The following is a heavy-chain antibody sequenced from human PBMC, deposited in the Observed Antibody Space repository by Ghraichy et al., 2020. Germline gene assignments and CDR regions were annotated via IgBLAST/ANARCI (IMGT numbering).Heavy chain of an antibody. CDR2: IYYSGST. CDR1: GGSISSYY. D-gene: IGHD1-26*01. CDR3: ARLFRWDHSGSYDLDY. Sequence: SETLSLTCTVSGGSISSYYWSWIRQPPGKGLEWIGYIYYSGSTNYNPSLKSRVTISVDTSKNQFSLRLSSVTAADTAVYYCARLFRWDHSGSYDLDYWGQGTLVTVSS. V-gene: IGHV4-59*08. J-gene: IGHJ4*02.